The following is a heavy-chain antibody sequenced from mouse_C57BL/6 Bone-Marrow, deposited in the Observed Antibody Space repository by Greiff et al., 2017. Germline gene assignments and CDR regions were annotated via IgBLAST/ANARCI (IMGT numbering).Heavy chain of an antibody. D-gene: IGHD4-1*01. V-gene: IGHV1-87*01. CDR3: SEDAAVYYCAWRLANWDEFYYFAY. CDR2: GLGLEWIG. CDR1: YTFSRRVH. J-gene: IGHJ2*01. Sequence: QVQLQQSGPELARPWASVKISCQAFYTFSRRVHFAIRGTNSWMQWVKQRPGLGLEWIGAIYPGNGDTSYNQKFTGKATLTADKSSSTAYMLLISLTSEDAAVYYCAWRLANWDEFYYFAYWGQGTTLTVSA.